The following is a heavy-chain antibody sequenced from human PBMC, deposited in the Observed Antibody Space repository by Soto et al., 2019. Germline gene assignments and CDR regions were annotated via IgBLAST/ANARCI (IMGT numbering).Heavy chain of an antibody. D-gene: IGHD6-19*01. CDR3: TRTVAVPAAFDY. CDR1: GYTFTGYA. CDR2: INAGNGNT. V-gene: IGHV1-3*05. Sequence: QVQLVQSGAEEKKPGASVKVSCKASGYTFTGYAMHWVRQAPGQRLEWMGWINAGNGNTKYSQKFQGRVTITRDTSASTAYMALSSPRSQDTAVYCCTRTVAVPAAFDYWRQGTLVTVSS. J-gene: IGHJ4*02.